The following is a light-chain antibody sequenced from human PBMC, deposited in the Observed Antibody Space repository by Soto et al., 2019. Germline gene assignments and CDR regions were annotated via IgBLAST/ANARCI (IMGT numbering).Light chain of an antibody. V-gene: IGLV1-44*01. J-gene: IGLJ1*01. CDR2: SNN. CDR1: SSNIGSNT. CDR3: AAWDDSLNGLYV. Sequence: QPVLTQPPSASGTPGQRVTISCSGSSSNIGSNTVNWYQQLPGTAPKLLIYSNNQRPSGVPDRFSGSKSGTSASLAIGGLQSEDGTDYYCAAWDDSLNGLYVFGTGTKLTVL.